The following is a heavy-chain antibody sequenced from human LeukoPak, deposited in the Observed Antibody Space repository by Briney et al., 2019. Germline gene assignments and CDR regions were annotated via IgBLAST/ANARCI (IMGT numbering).Heavy chain of an antibody. CDR2: ITGSGGST. V-gene: IGHV3-23*01. D-gene: IGHD5-18*01. CDR1: GFTFSNYA. CDR3: GRGYSYGYYYYGMDV. Sequence: PGGSLRLSCAASGFTFSNYAMSWVRQAPGKGLEWVSAITGSGGSTYYADSVKGRFTISRDNSKNTLYLQMNRLRAEDTAVYYCGRGYSYGYYYYGMDVWGQGTTVTVSS. J-gene: IGHJ6*02.